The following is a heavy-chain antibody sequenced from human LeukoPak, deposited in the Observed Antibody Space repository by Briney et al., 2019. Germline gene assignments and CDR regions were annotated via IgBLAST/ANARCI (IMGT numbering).Heavy chain of an antibody. CDR2: ISSRGRAV. CDR1: GFTLSNYE. J-gene: IGHJ6*02. Sequence: PGGSLRLSCAASGFTLSNYEMNWGRQAPGKGLEWVSHISSRGRAVFYADSLKGRLNTSRDNPKTSVYMQMSSLRAEDTAVYYCARDQVIMPSGYAYLGYYYGMDVWGQGTTVTVS. D-gene: IGHD5-12*01. CDR3: ARDQVIMPSGYAYLGYYYGMDV. V-gene: IGHV3-48*03.